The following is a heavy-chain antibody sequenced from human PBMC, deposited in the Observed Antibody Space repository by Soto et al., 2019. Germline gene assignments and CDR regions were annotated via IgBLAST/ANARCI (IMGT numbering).Heavy chain of an antibody. CDR1: GGTFSSYA. CDR3: AKALLPTSVVVAAMYFDY. CDR2: IIPIFGTA. Sequence: SVKVSCKASGGTFSSYAISWVRQAPGQGLEWMGGIIPIFGTANYAQKFQGRVTITADKSTSTAYMELSSLRSEDTAVYYCAKALLPTSVVVAAMYFDYWGQGTLVTVSS. J-gene: IGHJ4*02. V-gene: IGHV1-69*06. D-gene: IGHD2-15*01.